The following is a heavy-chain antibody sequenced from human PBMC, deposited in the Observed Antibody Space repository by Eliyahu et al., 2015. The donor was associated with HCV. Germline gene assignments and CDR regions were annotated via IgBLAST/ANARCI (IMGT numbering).Heavy chain of an antibody. D-gene: IGHD2-21*01. Sequence: EVQLVESGGGLVKPGGSXRLSCAXXGFTFSNAXMXWVRQAPGKGLEWVGRIKSKTDGGTTDYAPPVKGRFTISRDDSKNTLYLQMNSLKTEDSAVYYCPTDGVRVPWGQGTLVTVSS. J-gene: IGHJ4*02. CDR2: IKSKTDGGTT. CDR1: GFTFSNAX. V-gene: IGHV3-15*01. CDR3: PTDGVRVP.